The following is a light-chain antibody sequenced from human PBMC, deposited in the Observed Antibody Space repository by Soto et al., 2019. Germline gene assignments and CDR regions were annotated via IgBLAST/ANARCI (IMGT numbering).Light chain of an antibody. V-gene: IGKV3-11*01. CDR3: QQRSNWPLP. Sequence: EIVWTQSPATLSLSPGERATLSCRASQSVSSYLAWYQQKPGQAPRLLIYDASNSATGIPARFSGSGSGTDFTLTISSLEPEAFEVYYCQQRSNWPLPFGGGTKVEIK. CDR1: QSVSSY. J-gene: IGKJ4*01. CDR2: DAS.